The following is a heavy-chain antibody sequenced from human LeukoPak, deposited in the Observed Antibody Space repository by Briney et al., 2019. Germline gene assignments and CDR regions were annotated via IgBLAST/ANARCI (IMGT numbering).Heavy chain of an antibody. Sequence: PGGSLRLSCAVSGFAFSNAWMSWVRQAPGKGLEWVGLIKSKTDGGTTDYAAPVKARFTISRDDSKNTLYLQMNSLKTEDTAVYYCHPQLVIFTTSDYWGQGALVTVSS. J-gene: IGHJ4*02. CDR1: GFAFSNAW. CDR2: IKSKTDGGTT. D-gene: IGHD3-22*01. CDR3: HPQLVIFTTSDY. V-gene: IGHV3-15*01.